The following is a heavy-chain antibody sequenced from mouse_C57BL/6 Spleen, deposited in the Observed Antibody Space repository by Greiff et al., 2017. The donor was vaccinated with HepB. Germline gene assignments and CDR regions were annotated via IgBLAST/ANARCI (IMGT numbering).Heavy chain of an antibody. CDR3: ARDAMDY. V-gene: IGHV1-42*01. Sequence: EVQLQQSGPELVKPGASVKISCKASGYSFTGYYMNWVKQSTEKSLEWIGEINPSTGGTTYNQKFKAKATLTVDKSSSTAYMQLKSLTSEDSAVYYCARDAMDYWGQGTSVTVSS. CDR2: INPSTGGT. J-gene: IGHJ4*01. CDR1: GYSFTGYY.